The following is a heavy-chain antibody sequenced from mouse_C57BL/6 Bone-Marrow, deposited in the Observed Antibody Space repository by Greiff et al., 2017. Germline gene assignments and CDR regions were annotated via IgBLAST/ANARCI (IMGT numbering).Heavy chain of an antibody. CDR2: IDPSDSYT. Sequence: QVQLQQPGAELVMPGASVKLSCKASGYTFTSYWMHWVKQRPGQGLEWIGEIDPSDSYTNYNQKFKGKSTLTVDKSSSTAYMQLSSLTSEDTAVYYCTTRVYYGNYVFYWYFDVWGTGTTVTVSS. CDR3: TTRVYYGNYVFYWYFDV. J-gene: IGHJ1*03. D-gene: IGHD2-1*01. V-gene: IGHV1-69*01. CDR1: GYTFTSYW.